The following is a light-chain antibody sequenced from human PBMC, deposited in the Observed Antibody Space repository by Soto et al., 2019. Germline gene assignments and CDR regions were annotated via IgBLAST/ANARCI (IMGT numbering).Light chain of an antibody. CDR1: SSDVGAYHS. J-gene: IGLJ3*02. CDR3: SSFTDTGTVM. CDR2: DVS. V-gene: IGLV2-14*03. Sequence: QSVLTQPASVSGSPGQSFTISCTGTSSDVGAYHSVSWYQQHPGKAPKLIIFDVSNRPSGVSNRFSGSKSGNTASLTISGLQAEDEADYCCSSFTDTGTVMFGGGTKVTVL.